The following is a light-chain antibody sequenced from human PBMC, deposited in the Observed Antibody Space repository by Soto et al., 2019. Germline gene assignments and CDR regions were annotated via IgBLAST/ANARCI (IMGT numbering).Light chain of an antibody. CDR1: QSISSW. CDR2: DAS. J-gene: IGKJ2*01. Sequence: DIQMNQSPSTLSASVGDRVTITCRASQSISSWLAWYQQKPGKAPKLLIYDASSLESGVPSRFSGSGSGTEFTLTISSLQPDDFATYYCQQYNSYPMYTFGQGTKLEIK. CDR3: QQYNSYPMYT. V-gene: IGKV1-5*01.